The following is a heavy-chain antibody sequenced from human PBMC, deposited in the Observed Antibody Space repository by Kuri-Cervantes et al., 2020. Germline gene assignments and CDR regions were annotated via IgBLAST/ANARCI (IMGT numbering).Heavy chain of an antibody. CDR3: ARGQFDILTGYYLKY. V-gene: IGHV1-45*03. CDR2: ITPFNGNT. J-gene: IGHJ4*02. D-gene: IGHD3-9*01. Sequence: SVKVSCKASGYTFTYRYLHWVRQAPRQALEWMGWITPFNGNTNYAQKFQDRVTMTTDTSTSTAYMELRSLRSDDTAVYYCARGQFDILTGYYLKYWGQGTLVTVSS. CDR1: GYTFTYRY.